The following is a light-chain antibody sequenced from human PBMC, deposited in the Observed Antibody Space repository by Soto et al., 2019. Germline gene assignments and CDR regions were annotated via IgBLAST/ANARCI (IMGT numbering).Light chain of an antibody. Sequence: EIVLTQSPGTLSLSPGERATLSCRASQSVSNNYLAWYQQKPCQAPRLLIYVASNRATGIPDRFSGSGSGTDFTLTISRLEPEDFAVYYCQQYGSSGTFGQGTKVEIK. CDR3: QQYGSSGT. J-gene: IGKJ1*01. CDR2: VAS. CDR1: QSVSNNY. V-gene: IGKV3-20*01.